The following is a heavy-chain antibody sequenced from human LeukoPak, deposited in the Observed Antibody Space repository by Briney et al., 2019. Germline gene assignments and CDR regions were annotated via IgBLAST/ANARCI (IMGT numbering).Heavy chain of an antibody. Sequence: GESLKISCKGSGYTFTSYYMHWVRQAPGQGLEWMGIINPSGGSTSYAQKFQGRVTMTRDTSTSTVYMELSSLRSEDTAVYYCAILGVVAGTYYMDVWGKGTTVTISS. CDR3: AILGVVAGTYYMDV. CDR2: INPSGGST. D-gene: IGHD2-21*01. J-gene: IGHJ6*03. CDR1: GYTFTSYY. V-gene: IGHV1-46*01.